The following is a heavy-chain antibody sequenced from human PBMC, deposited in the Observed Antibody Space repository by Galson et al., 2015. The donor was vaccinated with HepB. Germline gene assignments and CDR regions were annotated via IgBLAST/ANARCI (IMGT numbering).Heavy chain of an antibody. D-gene: IGHD1-26*01. Sequence: CAISGDSVSSHSRTWNWIRQSPSRGLEWLGRTYYRSEWSHDYALSVRSRITIEPDTSENQFSLHLNSVTPEDTAVYYCARDWEDLDAFDIWGPGTMVTVSS. CDR2: TYYRSEWSH. CDR1: GDSVSSHSRT. CDR3: ARDWEDLDAFDI. J-gene: IGHJ3*02. V-gene: IGHV6-1*01.